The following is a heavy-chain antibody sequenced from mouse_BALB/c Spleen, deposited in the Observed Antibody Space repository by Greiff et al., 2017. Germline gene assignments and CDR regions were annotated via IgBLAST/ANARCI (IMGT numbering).Heavy chain of an antibody. J-gene: IGHJ2*01. CDR3: ERPGSGQGYLDD. CDR2: ISSGSSTI. D-gene: IGHD1-1*01. Sequence: EVKVVESGGGLVQPGGSRKLSCAASGFTFSSFGMHWVRQAPEKGLEWVAYISSGSSTIYYADTVKGRFTISRDNPKNTLFLQMTSLRSEDTAMYYCERPGSGQGYLDDGGQGTTRTVA. V-gene: IGHV5-17*02. CDR1: GFTFSSFG.